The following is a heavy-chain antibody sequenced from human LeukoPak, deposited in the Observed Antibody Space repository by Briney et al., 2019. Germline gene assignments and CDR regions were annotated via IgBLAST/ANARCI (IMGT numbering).Heavy chain of an antibody. Sequence: PGGSLRLSCAASGFTFSSYGMHWVRQAPGKGLEWVAFIRYDGSNKYYADSVKGRFIISRDNSKNTVYLQMNSLRAEDTAVYYCANMVRGPGLFDYWGQGTLVTVSS. D-gene: IGHD3-10*01. CDR1: GFTFSSYG. CDR3: ANMVRGPGLFDY. CDR2: IRYDGSNK. J-gene: IGHJ4*02. V-gene: IGHV3-30*02.